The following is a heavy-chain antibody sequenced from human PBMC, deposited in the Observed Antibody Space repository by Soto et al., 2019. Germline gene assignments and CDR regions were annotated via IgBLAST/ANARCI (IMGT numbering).Heavy chain of an antibody. CDR3: ARDGADYYGSGSYYTVY. Sequence: SETLSLTCPFSGGSSSSGDYYWSWIRQPPGKGLEWIGCIYYSGSTYYNPSLKSRVTISVDTSKNQFSLKLSSVTAADTAVYYCARDGADYYGSGSYYTVYWGQGTLVTVSS. D-gene: IGHD3-10*01. CDR2: IYYSGST. CDR1: GGSSSSGDYY. J-gene: IGHJ4*02. V-gene: IGHV4-30-4*01.